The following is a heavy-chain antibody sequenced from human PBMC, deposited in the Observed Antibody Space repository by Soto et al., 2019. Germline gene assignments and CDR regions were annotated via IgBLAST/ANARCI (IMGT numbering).Heavy chain of an antibody. CDR3: AVEAPGIAAAGLFDY. CDR2: INHSGST. D-gene: IGHD6-13*01. V-gene: IGHV4-34*01. J-gene: IGHJ4*02. Sequence: SETLSLTCAVYGGSFSGYYWSWIRQPPGKGLEWIGEINHSGSTNYNPSLKSRVTISVDTSKNQFSLKLSSVTAADTAVYYCAVEAPGIAAAGLFDYWGQGTLVTVSS. CDR1: GGSFSGYY.